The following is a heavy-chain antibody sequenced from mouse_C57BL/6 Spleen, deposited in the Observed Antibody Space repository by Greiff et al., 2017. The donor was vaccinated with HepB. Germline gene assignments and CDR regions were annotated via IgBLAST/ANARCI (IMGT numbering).Heavy chain of an antibody. Sequence: EVQVVESGGGLVKPGGSLKLSCAASGFTFSSYTMSWVRQTPEKRLEWVATISGGGGNTYYPDSVKGRFTISRDNAKNTLYLQMSSLRSEDTALYYCARYDKDDAMDYWGQGTSVTVSS. CDR2: ISGGGGNT. V-gene: IGHV5-9*01. J-gene: IGHJ4*01. D-gene: IGHD2-12*01. CDR1: GFTFSSYT. CDR3: ARYDKDDAMDY.